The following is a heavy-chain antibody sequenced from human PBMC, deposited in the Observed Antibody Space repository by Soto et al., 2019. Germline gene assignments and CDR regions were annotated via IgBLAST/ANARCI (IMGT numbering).Heavy chain of an antibody. CDR1: GYTFTSYD. CDR3: ARGPYYYYYMDV. CDR2: MNPNSGNT. Sequence: QVQLVQSGAEVKKPGASVKVSCKASGYTFTSYDINWVRQATGQGLEWMGWMNPNSGNTGYAQKLQGRLTMTRNTSISTAYMELSSLRSEDTAVYYCARGPYYYYYMDVWGKGTTVTVSS. J-gene: IGHJ6*03. V-gene: IGHV1-8*01.